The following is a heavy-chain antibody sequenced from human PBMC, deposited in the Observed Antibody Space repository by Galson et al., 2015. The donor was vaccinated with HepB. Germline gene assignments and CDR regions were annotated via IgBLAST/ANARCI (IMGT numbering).Heavy chain of an antibody. Sequence: SLRLSCAASGFTFGDYAMSWFRQAPGKGLEWVGFIRSKAYGGTTEYAASVKGRFTISRDDSKSIAYLQMNSLKTEDTAVYYCTRALGYCSSTSCYDAFDIWGQGTMVTVSS. CDR1: GFTFGDYA. D-gene: IGHD2-2*01. CDR2: IRSKAYGGTT. CDR3: TRALGYCSSTSCYDAFDI. V-gene: IGHV3-49*03. J-gene: IGHJ3*02.